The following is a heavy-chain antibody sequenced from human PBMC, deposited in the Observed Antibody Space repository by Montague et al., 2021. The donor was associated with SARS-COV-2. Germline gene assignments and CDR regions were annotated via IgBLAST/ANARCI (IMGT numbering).Heavy chain of an antibody. CDR1: GVVELRRRSE. D-gene: IGHD3-9*01. Sequence: TLSLTCTVSGVVELRRRSEEHTSELQSPMYLVCRLLLEKKRSTYYNPSLKSRVTISVDTSKNQVSLKLSSVATADTAVYYCARYEGYYDILTGYSTPYYYYGMDVWGQGTTVTFSS. CDR3: ARYEGYYDILTGYSTPYYYYGMDV. V-gene: IGHV4-31*03. CDR2: LEKKRST. J-gene: IGHJ6*02.